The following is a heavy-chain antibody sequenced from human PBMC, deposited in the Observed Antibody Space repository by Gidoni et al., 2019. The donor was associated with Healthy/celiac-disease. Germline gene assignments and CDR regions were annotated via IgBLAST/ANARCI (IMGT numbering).Heavy chain of an antibody. Sequence: EVQLLESGGGLVQPGGSLRLSCAASGFTFSSYAMSWVRQAPGKGLEWVSAISGSGGSTYYADSVKGRLTISRDNSKNTLYLQMNSLRAEDTAVYYCAKDRGGGAKSPDAFDIWGQGTMVTVSS. J-gene: IGHJ3*02. CDR2: ISGSGGST. CDR3: AKDRGGGAKSPDAFDI. V-gene: IGHV3-23*01. D-gene: IGHD3-10*01. CDR1: GFTFSSYA.